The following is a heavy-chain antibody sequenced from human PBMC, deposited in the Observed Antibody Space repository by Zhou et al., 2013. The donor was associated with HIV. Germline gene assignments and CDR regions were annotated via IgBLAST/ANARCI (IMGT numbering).Heavy chain of an antibody. V-gene: IGHV1-46*01. Sequence: QGHLVQSGPEVKSPGASVRVSCKASGYTFTSYFIHWVRQAPGQGLEWMGIINPSADSTIYAQKFQGRVTVTQDTSTSTVYMELSSLRSEDTAVYFCARASAPSVQYHGMDVWAQGTMVTVSS. CDR2: INPSADST. J-gene: IGHJ6*02. CDR3: ARASAPSVQYHGMDV. CDR1: GYTFTSYF.